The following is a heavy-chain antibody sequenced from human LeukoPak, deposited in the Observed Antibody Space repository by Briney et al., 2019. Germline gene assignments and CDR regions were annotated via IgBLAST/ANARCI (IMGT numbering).Heavy chain of an antibody. CDR1: GFTFRNYE. D-gene: IGHD4-17*01. V-gene: IGHV3-23*01. CDR3: AKCPDYGDFDY. Sequence: PGGSLRLSCAASGFTFRNYEMNWVRQAPGKGLEWVSAISGSGGSTYYADSVKGRFTISRDNSKNTLYLQMNSLRAEDTAVYYCAKCPDYGDFDYWGQGTLVTVSS. CDR2: ISGSGGST. J-gene: IGHJ4*02.